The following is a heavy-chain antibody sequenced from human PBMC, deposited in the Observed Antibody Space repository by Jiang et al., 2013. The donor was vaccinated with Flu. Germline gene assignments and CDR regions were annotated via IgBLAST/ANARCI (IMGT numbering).Heavy chain of an antibody. CDR3: VHRRAIFGVPYTYFDP. CDR2: IYWNDDT. V-gene: IGHV2-5*01. D-gene: IGHD3-3*01. J-gene: IGHJ5*02. Sequence: KPTQTLTLTCTFSGDSLTTRGVAVGWIRQPPGKALEWLTLIYWNDDTRYNPSLRRRITITKDTSKNQVVLSLTNMDPIDAGTYYCVHRRAIFGVPYTYFDPWGQGTLVTVSS. CDR1: GDSLTTRGVA.